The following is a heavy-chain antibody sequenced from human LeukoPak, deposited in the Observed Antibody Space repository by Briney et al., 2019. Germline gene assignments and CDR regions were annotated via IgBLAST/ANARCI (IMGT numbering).Heavy chain of an antibody. Sequence: GGSLRLSCAASGFTFSSYWMSWVRQAPGKGLEWVANIKQDGSEKYYVDSVKGRFTISRDNAKNSLYLQMNSLRAEDTAVYYCARQAQWQVRDYYYYMDVWGKGTTVTVSS. CDR2: IKQDGSEK. CDR1: GFTFSSYW. J-gene: IGHJ6*03. CDR3: ARQAQWQVRDYYYYMDV. D-gene: IGHD6-19*01. V-gene: IGHV3-7*01.